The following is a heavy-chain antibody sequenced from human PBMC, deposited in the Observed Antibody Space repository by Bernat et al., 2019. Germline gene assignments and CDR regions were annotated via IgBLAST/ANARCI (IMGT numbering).Heavy chain of an antibody. D-gene: IGHD2-15*01. CDR2: ISGSGGST. V-gene: IGHV3-23*04. CDR3: AKVLVGIFGVDY. J-gene: IGHJ4*02. Sequence: EVQLVESGGGLVQPGGSLRLSCAASGFTFSSYAMSWVRQAPGKGLQWVSAISGSGGSTYCADSVKGRLTISRDNSKNTLYLQMNSLRAEDTAVYYCAKVLVGIFGVDYWGQGTLVTVSS. CDR1: GFTFSSYA.